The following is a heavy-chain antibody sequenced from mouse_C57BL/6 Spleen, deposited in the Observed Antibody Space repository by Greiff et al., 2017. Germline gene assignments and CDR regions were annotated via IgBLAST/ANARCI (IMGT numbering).Heavy chain of an antibody. D-gene: IGHD1-1*01. CDR1: GFNIKDDY. CDR2: IDPENGDT. V-gene: IGHV14-4*01. J-gene: IGHJ2*01. CDR3: TTRYYGSSYENFDY. Sequence: EVQLQESGAELVRPGASVKLSCTASGFNIKDDYMHWVKQRPEQGLEWIGWIDPENGDTEYASKFQGKATITADTSSNTAYLQLSSLTSEDTAVYYCTTRYYGSSYENFDYWGQGTTLTVSS.